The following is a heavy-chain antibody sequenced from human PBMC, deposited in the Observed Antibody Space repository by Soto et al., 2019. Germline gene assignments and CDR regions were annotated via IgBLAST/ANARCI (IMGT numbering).Heavy chain of an antibody. V-gene: IGHV1-69*13. CDR3: ARFARGGYYPCYYYYGMDV. D-gene: IGHD3-22*01. CDR1: GGTFSSYA. J-gene: IGHJ6*02. Sequence: SVKVSCKASGGTFSSYAIRWVRQAPGQGLEWMGGIIPIFGTANYAQKFQGRVTITADESTSTAYMELSSLRSEDTAVYYCARFARGGYYPCYYYYGMDVWGQGTTVTV. CDR2: IIPIFGTA.